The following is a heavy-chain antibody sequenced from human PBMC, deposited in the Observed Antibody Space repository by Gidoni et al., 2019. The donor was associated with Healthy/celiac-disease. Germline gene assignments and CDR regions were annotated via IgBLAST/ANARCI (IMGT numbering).Heavy chain of an antibody. CDR1: GGSISSGGYY. CDR3: ASAPYTPFIHQGAFDI. V-gene: IGHV4-31*03. J-gene: IGHJ3*02. Sequence: QVQLQESGPGLVKPSQTLSLTCTVSGGSISSGGYYWGWIRQHPGKGLEWIGYIYYSGSTYYNPSLKSRVTISVDTSKNQFSLKLSSVTAADTAVYYCASAPYTPFIHQGAFDIWGQGTMVTVSS. CDR2: IYYSGST. D-gene: IGHD2-2*02.